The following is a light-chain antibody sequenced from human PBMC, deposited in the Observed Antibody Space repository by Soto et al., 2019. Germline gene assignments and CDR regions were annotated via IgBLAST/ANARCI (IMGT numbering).Light chain of an antibody. CDR2: TDN. CDR1: SSNIGGNT. V-gene: IGLV1-44*01. J-gene: IGLJ1*01. CDR3: AAWDDSLNGHV. Sequence: QSVLTQPPSASGTPGQRVTISCSGSSSNIGGNTVTWYQQLPGTAPKLLIYTDNRRPSGVPDRFSGSKSGTSGSLAISGLQSEDEADYYCAAWDDSLNGHVFGTGTKLTV.